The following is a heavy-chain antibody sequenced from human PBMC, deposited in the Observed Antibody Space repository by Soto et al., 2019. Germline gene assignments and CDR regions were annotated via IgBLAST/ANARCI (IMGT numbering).Heavy chain of an antibody. V-gene: IGHV4-59*08. D-gene: IGHD6-19*01. CDR2: IYYSGST. Sequence: SETLSLTCTVSGGSISSYYWSWIRQPPGKGLEWIGYIYYSGSTNYNPSLKSRVTISVDTSKNQFSLKLSSVTAADTAVYYCARQMKAGTYNWFDPWGRGTLVTVSS. CDR3: ARQMKAGTYNWFDP. CDR1: GGSISSYY. J-gene: IGHJ5*02.